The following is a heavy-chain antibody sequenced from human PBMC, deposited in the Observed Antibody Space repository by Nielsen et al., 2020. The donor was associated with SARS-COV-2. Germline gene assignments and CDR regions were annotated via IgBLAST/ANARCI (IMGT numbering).Heavy chain of an antibody. CDR3: ARERPHYAP. Sequence: GESLKISCAASGFTFSDYYMSWIRQAPGKGLEWVSYISSSSSYTNYADSVKGRFTISRDNAKNSLYLQMNSLRAEDTAVYYCARERPHYAPWGQGTLVTVSS. D-gene: IGHD2-2*01. J-gene: IGHJ5*02. V-gene: IGHV3-11*06. CDR2: ISSSSSYT. CDR1: GFTFSDYY.